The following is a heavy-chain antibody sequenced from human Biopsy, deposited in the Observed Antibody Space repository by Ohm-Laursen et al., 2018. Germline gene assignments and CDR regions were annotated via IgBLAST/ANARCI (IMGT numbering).Heavy chain of an antibody. V-gene: IGHV4-59*01. Sequence: SETLSLTCSVSGYSMSTYYWSWIRQPPGKGLEWIGYIYYSGSTNYNPSLKSRTTISVDSSKNQFSLRLRSVTAADTAVYYCARGGNGYNYVTPGTWFDPWGRGTPATVSS. CDR1: GYSMSTYY. J-gene: IGHJ5*02. D-gene: IGHD5-24*01. CDR2: IYYSGST. CDR3: ARGGNGYNYVTPGTWFDP.